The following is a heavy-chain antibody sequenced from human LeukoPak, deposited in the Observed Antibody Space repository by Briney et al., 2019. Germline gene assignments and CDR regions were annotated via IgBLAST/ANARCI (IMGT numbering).Heavy chain of an antibody. Sequence: GGSLRLSCAASGFTFDDYGMSWVRQAPGKGLEWVSGINWNGGSTGYADSVKGRFTISRDNAKNSLYLQMNSLRAEDTALYYCARDLSSSSWFYYYYYYMDVWGKGTTVTISS. V-gene: IGHV3-20*04. CDR2: INWNGGST. CDR3: ARDLSSSSWFYYYYYYMDV. CDR1: GFTFDDYG. J-gene: IGHJ6*03. D-gene: IGHD6-13*01.